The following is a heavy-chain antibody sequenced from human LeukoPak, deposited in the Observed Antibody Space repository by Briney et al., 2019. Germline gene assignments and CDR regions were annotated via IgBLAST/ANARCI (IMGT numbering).Heavy chain of an antibody. V-gene: IGHV1-18*01. D-gene: IGHD3-16*02. CDR1: GYTFTSYG. CDR3: ARVRVDDYVWGSYRTDGYFDY. CDR2: ISAYNGNT. Sequence: ASVKVSCKASGYTFTSYGISWVRQAPGQGLEWVGWISAYNGNTNYAQKLQGRVTMTTDTSTSTAYMELRSLRSDDTAVYYCARVRVDDYVWGSYRTDGYFDYWGQGTLVTVSS. J-gene: IGHJ4*02.